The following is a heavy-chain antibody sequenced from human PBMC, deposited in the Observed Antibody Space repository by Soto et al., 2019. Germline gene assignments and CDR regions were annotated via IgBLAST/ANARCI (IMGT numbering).Heavy chain of an antibody. D-gene: IGHD6-19*01. CDR1: GYTVTMYV. J-gene: IGHJ4*02. V-gene: IGHV1-18*01. CDR3: ATVRPLGGWYYFDY. Sequence: XSVKXSCKASGYTVTMYVIVGGRKAPGQGLEWMGWISAXNGNKXYAQKLKGRVXXPTDTYTXXDYMELRSLGSEDTAVYYCATVRPLGGWYYFDYWGQGTLVTVSS. CDR2: ISAXNGNK.